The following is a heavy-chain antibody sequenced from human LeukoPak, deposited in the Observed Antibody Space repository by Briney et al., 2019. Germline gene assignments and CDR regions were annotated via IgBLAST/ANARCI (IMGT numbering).Heavy chain of an antibody. CDR3: ARMGRYCSGGSCSFDY. Sequence: ASVKVSCKASGYTFTDYYMHWVRQAPGQGLEWMGWINPNSGGTNYAQKFQGRVTMTRDTSISTAYMELSRLRSDDTAVYYCARMGRYCSGGSCSFDYWGQGTLVTVSS. D-gene: IGHD2-15*01. J-gene: IGHJ4*02. CDR1: GYTFTDYY. CDR2: INPNSGGT. V-gene: IGHV1-2*02.